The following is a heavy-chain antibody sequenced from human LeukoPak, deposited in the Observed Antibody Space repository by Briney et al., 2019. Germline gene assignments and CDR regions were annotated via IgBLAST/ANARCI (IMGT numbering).Heavy chain of an antibody. J-gene: IGHJ6*02. CDR3: ARSVRAAAGPYYYYYGMDV. Sequence: SVTVSCKASGGTFSSYAISWVRQAPGQGLEWMGGIIPIFGTANYAQKFQGRVTTTADESTSTAYMELSSLRSEDTAVYYCARSVRAAAGPYYYYYGMDVWGQGTTVTVSS. D-gene: IGHD6-13*01. CDR2: IIPIFGTA. CDR1: GGTFSSYA. V-gene: IGHV1-69*01.